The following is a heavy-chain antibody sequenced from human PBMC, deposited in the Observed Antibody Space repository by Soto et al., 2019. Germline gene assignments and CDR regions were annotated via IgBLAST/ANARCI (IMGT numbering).Heavy chain of an antibody. CDR2: IYPGDSDT. D-gene: IGHD2-21*02. CDR1: GYSFTNYW. CDR3: AIGGDWYFFDM. V-gene: IGHV5-51*01. Sequence: PGESLKISCKGSGYSFTNYWIGWVCQMPGKGLEWMGIIYPGDSDTRYSPSFKGKVTTSAEKSISTAYLQWSSLRASDTAMYYCAIGGDWYFFDMWAQGTMVTVSS. J-gene: IGHJ3*02.